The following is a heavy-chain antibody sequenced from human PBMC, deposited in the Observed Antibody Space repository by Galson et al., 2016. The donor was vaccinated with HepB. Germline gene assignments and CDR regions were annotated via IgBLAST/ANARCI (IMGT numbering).Heavy chain of an antibody. Sequence: SETLSLTCTVSGDSISSGIYYWGWIRQPPGKGLEWIATIYYSGNTYYNPSLKSRVAISVHTSKNSFSLRLRSVTAADTAIYYCARHALKTSALRRAIADNWFGFWGQGSLVTVSS. CDR1: GDSISSGIYY. CDR2: IYYSGNT. CDR3: ARHALKTSALRRAIADNWFGF. V-gene: IGHV4-39*01. J-gene: IGHJ5*01. D-gene: IGHD2-2*02.